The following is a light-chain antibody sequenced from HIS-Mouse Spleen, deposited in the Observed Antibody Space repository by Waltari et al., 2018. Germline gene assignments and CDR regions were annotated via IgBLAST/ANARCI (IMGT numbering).Light chain of an antibody. CDR2: EVS. Sequence: QSALTQPASVSGSPGPSITISCTGTSSDVGGYNYVSWYQQHPGKAPKLMIYEVSNRPSGVSNRFSGSKSGNTASLTISGLQPEDEADYYCGTWHSNSKTQVFGSGTKVTVL. V-gene: IGLV2-14*01. CDR1: SSDVGGYNY. J-gene: IGLJ6*01. CDR3: GTWHSNSKTQV.